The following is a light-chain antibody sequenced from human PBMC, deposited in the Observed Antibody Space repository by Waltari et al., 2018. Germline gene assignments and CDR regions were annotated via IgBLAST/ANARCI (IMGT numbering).Light chain of an antibody. CDR2: DAC. CDR1: QSVSSY. V-gene: IGKV3-11*01. Sequence: EIVLTQSPATLSLSPGERATLSCRASQSVSSYLALYQQKPGQAPRLLIYDACNRATGITARFSGSGSGTDFTLTISSLEPEDFAVYYCQQRSNWPRLTFGGGTKVEIK. J-gene: IGKJ4*01. CDR3: QQRSNWPRLT.